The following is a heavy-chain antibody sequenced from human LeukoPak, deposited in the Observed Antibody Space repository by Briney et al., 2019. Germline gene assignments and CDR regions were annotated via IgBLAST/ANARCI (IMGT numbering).Heavy chain of an antibody. CDR3: ARPRLTGIAFDI. Sequence: SETLSLTCAVYGGSFSGYYWSWIRQPPGKGLEWIGEINHSGSTNYNPFLKSRVTISVDTSKNQFSLKLSSVTAADTAVYYCARPRLTGIAFDIWGQGTMVTVSS. CDR1: GGSFSGYY. V-gene: IGHV4-34*01. J-gene: IGHJ3*02. CDR2: INHSGST. D-gene: IGHD7-27*01.